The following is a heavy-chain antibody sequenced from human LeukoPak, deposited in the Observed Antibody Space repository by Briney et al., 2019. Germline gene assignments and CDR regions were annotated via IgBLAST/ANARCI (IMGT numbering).Heavy chain of an antibody. D-gene: IGHD2-15*01. V-gene: IGHV4-38-2*02. J-gene: IGHJ3*02. CDR3: ARRSYCSGGDCYSIDAFDI. CDR1: GGSISSYY. Sequence: SETLSLTCTVSGGSISSYYWGWIRQPPGKGLEWIGSIDHSGTTYYNPSLKSRVTISVDTSKNQFSLKLTSVTAADTAVFYCARRSYCSGGDCYSIDAFDIWGQGTMVTVSS. CDR2: IDHSGTT.